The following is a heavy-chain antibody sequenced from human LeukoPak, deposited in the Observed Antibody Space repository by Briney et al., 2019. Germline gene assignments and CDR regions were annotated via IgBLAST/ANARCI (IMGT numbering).Heavy chain of an antibody. J-gene: IGHJ4*02. CDR2: IIPILGIA. CDR1: GGTFSSYA. Sequence: GASVKVSCKASGGTFSSYAISWVRQAPGQGLEWMGRIIPILGIANYAQKFQGRVTITADKSTSTAYMELSSLRSEDTAVYYCATGSWLVALGYWGQGTLVTVSS. D-gene: IGHD6-19*01. V-gene: IGHV1-69*04. CDR3: ATGSWLVALGY.